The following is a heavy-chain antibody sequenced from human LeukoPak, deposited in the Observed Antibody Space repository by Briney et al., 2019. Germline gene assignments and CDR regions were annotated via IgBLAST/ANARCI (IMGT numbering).Heavy chain of an antibody. J-gene: IGHJ4*02. V-gene: IGHV3-20*04. D-gene: IGHD5-12*01. Sequence: PGGSLRLSCAASGXTFDDHGMSWVRQAPGKGLEWVSSINWNGGDTHYTDSVKGRFTISRDNAKNSLYLQMNSLRVEDTALYYCARGQGYSGYDLGYFDYWGQGTLVTVSS. CDR1: GXTFDDHG. CDR3: ARGQGYSGYDLGYFDY. CDR2: INWNGGDT.